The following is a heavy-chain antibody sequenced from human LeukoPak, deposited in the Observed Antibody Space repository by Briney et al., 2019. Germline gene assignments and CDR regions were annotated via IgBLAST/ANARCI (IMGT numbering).Heavy chain of an antibody. CDR2: INSDGSWT. V-gene: IGHV3-74*01. J-gene: IGHJ4*02. CDR3: VSFYETD. Sequence: TGGSLRLSCAASGNYWMHWVRQAPGQGLVWVSHINSDGSWTSYAASVKGRFTISKDNAKNTVYLQMNNLRAEDTAVYYCVSFYETDWGRGTLVTVSS. CDR1: GNYW. D-gene: IGHD2/OR15-2a*01.